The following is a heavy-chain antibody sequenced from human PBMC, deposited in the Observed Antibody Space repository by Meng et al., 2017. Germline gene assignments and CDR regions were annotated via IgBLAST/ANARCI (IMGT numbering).Heavy chain of an antibody. CDR1: GFTFSSYS. D-gene: IGHD2-15*01. J-gene: IGHJ6*02. V-gene: IGHV3-21*01. CDR2: ISSSSSYI. CDR3: ARDLGRRGYCSGGSCSNTPYYYYYGMDV. Sequence: GESLKISCAASGFTFSSYSMNWVRQAPGKGLEWVSSISSSSSYIYYADSVKGRFTISRDNAKNSLYLQMSSLRAEDTAVYYCARDLGRRGYCSGGSCSNTPYYYYYGMDVWGQGTTVTVSS.